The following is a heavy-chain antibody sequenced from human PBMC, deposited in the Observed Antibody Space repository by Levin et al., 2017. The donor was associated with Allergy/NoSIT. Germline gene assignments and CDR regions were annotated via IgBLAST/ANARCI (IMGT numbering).Heavy chain of an antibody. CDR2: IFPNDEK. V-gene: IGHV2-26*01. CDR1: GFSFSNARMS. J-gene: IGHJ4*02. CDR3: ERMLGYCTRTGCYGGGYYFDY. Sequence: SGPTLVKPTETLTLTCTVSGFSFSNARMSVSWIRQPPGKALEWLAHIFPNDEKSYSTSLRSRLTISKDTSKSQVVLTMTNMDPVDTATYYCERMLGYCTRTGCYGGGYYFDYWGQGTLVTVSS. D-gene: IGHD2-2*01.